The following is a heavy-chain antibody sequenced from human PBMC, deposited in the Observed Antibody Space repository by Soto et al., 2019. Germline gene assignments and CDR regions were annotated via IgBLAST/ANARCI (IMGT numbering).Heavy chain of an antibody. J-gene: IGHJ5*02. Sequence: SETLSLTCTVSGVPISTDDYSWSWIRQPPGKGLEWIGEINHSGSTDYNPSLKSRVTISVDRSKNQLFLKMRSVTAADTALYYCARGPLSGTFDPWGQGTLVTVSS. V-gene: IGHV4-34*01. CDR3: ARGPLSGTFDP. CDR2: INHSGST. CDR1: GVPISTDDYS.